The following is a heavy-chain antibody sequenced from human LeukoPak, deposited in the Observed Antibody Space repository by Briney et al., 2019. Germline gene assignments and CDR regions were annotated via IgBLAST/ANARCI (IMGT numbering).Heavy chain of an antibody. V-gene: IGHV3-23*01. CDR3: SAQPEALAGGLHY. J-gene: IGHJ4*02. CDR2: ISPSGGST. CDR1: GFTFSSHS. D-gene: IGHD6-19*01. Sequence: GGSLRLSCAVSGFTFSSHSMTWVRQAPGKGLDWVSTISPSGGSTFYADSVKGRFAVSRDNSRNTLYLQMNTLRAEDTAVYYCSAQPEALAGGLHYRGQGALVTVSS.